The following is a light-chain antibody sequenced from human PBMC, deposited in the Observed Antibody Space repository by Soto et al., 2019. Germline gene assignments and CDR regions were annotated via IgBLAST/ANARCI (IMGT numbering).Light chain of an antibody. V-gene: IGLV3-1*01. CDR3: QAWDSSTVV. CDR2: QDN. Sequence: SYELTQPPSVSVSPGQTATFTCSGDKLGDKYACWYQQKPGQSPVLIIYQDNKRPSGIPERFSGSNSGNTATLTISGTQAMDEADYYCQAWDSSTVVFGGGTKVTVL. CDR1: KLGDKY. J-gene: IGLJ2*01.